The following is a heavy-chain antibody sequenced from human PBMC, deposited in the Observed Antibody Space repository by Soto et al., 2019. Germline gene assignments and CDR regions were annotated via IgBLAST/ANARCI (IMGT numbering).Heavy chain of an antibody. V-gene: IGHV3-30-3*01. CDR3: ARDPALYSSGWYEYNWFDP. Sequence: GGSLRLSCAASGFTFSSYAMHWVRQAPGKGLEWVAVISYDGSNKYYADSVKGRFTISRDNSKNTLYLQMNSLRAEDTAVYYCARDPALYSSGWYEYNWFDPWGQGTLVTVSS. CDR1: GFTFSSYA. D-gene: IGHD6-19*01. CDR2: ISYDGSNK. J-gene: IGHJ5*02.